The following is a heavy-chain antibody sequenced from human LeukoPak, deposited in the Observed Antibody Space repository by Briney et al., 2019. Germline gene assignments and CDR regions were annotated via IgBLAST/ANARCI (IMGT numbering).Heavy chain of an antibody. CDR2: ISGSGGST. CDR1: GFTFSSYG. V-gene: IGHV3-23*01. Sequence: GGSLRLSCAASGFTFSSYGMSWVRQAPGKGLEWVSAISGSGGSTYYADSVKGRFTISRDNAKNTLYLQMNSLRAEDTAVYYCAREDYYDSSGYYYGDVNWFDPWGQGTLVTVSS. J-gene: IGHJ5*02. D-gene: IGHD3-22*01. CDR3: AREDYYDSSGYYYGDVNWFDP.